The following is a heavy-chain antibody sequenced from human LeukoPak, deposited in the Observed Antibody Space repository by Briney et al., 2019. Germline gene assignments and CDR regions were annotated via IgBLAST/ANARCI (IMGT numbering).Heavy chain of an antibody. CDR3: ARDLAMVRGGSSGMDV. D-gene: IGHD3-10*01. V-gene: IGHV3-30*04. J-gene: IGHJ6*02. CDR2: ISYDGSNK. CDR1: GFTFSSYA. Sequence: GGSLRLSCAASGFTFSSYAMHWVRQAPGKGLEWVAVISYDGSNKYYADSVKGRFTISRDNSKNTLYLQMNSLRAEDTAVYYCARDLAMVRGGSSGMDVWGQGTTVTVSS.